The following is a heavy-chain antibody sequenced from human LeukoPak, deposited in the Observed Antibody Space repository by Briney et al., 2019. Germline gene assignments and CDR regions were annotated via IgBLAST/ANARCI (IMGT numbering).Heavy chain of an antibody. J-gene: IGHJ6*02. V-gene: IGHV3-48*03. CDR3: ARGPHYEYYYYYGMDV. CDR2: ISSSGSTI. D-gene: IGHD4-17*01. Sequence: GGSLRLSCAASGFXFSSYEMNWVRQAPGKGLEWVSYISSSGSTIYYADSVKGRFTISRDNAKNSLYLQMNSLRAEDTAVYYCARGPHYEYYYYYGMDVWGQGITVTVSS. CDR1: GFXFSSYE.